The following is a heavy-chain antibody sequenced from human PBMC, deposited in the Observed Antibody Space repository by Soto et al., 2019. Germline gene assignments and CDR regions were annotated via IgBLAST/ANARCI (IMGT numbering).Heavy chain of an antibody. Sequence: GGSLRLSCAASGFTFSSYAMSWVRQAPGKGLEWVSAISGSGGSTYYADSVKGRFTISRDNSKNTLYLQMNSLRAEDTAVYYCAKDSHILTGYYNAEYFQHWGQGTLVTVSS. D-gene: IGHD3-9*01. CDR2: ISGSGGST. J-gene: IGHJ1*01. CDR3: AKDSHILTGYYNAEYFQH. CDR1: GFTFSSYA. V-gene: IGHV3-23*01.